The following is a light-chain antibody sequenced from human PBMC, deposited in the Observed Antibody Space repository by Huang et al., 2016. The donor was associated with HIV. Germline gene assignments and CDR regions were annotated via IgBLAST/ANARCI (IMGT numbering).Light chain of an antibody. J-gene: IGKJ4*01. V-gene: IGKV3-15*01. CDR1: QSINNN. CDR2: GAS. Sequence: EIVLTQSPATLSLSPGERAAPSCRATQSINNNLAWYQQKPGQSPRLLVYGASTRATGIPARFRGGGSGTEFTLTISSLQSEDFAVYYCQQYNNWPPLLTFGGGTKVEIK. CDR3: QQYNNWPPLLT.